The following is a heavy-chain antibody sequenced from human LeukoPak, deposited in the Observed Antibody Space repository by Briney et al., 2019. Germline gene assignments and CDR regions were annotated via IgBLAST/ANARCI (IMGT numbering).Heavy chain of an antibody. J-gene: IGHJ6*03. CDR2: INHSGST. Sequence: SETLSLTCAVYGGSFSGYYWSWIRQPPGKGLEWIGEINHSGSTNYNPSLKSRVTISVDTSKNQFSLKLSSVTAADTAVYYCSGRAFYYYYMDVWGKGTTVTVSS. CDR3: SGRAFYYYYMDV. D-gene: IGHD5-12*01. V-gene: IGHV4-34*01. CDR1: GGSFSGYY.